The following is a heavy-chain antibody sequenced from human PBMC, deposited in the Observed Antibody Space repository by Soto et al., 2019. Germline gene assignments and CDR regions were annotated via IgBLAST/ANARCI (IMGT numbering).Heavy chain of an antibody. V-gene: IGHV4-59*01. CDR1: GGSIGSYY. CDR2: IYYSGST. CDR3: ARGNTGQLGYYYYMDV. D-gene: IGHD6-6*01. Sequence: PSETLSLTCTVSGGSIGSYYWSWIRQPPGKGLEWIGYIYYSGSTDYNPSLKSRVTISVDTSKNQFSLKLSSVTAADTAVYYCARGNTGQLGYYYYMDVSGKGTTVTVSS. J-gene: IGHJ6*03.